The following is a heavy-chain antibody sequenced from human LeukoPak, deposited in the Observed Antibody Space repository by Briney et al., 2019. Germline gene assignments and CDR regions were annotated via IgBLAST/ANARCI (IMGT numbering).Heavy chain of an antibody. CDR1: GGTSSSYA. CDR2: IIPIFGTA. V-gene: IGHV1-69*01. D-gene: IGHD3-22*01. J-gene: IGHJ4*02. CDR3: ARAGDSSGYYFYYFDY. Sequence: ASVKVSCKASGGTSSSYAISWVRQAPGQGLEWMGGIIPIFGTANYAQKFQGRVTITADESTSTAYMELSSLRSEDTAVYYCARAGDSSGYYFYYFDYWGQGTLVTVSS.